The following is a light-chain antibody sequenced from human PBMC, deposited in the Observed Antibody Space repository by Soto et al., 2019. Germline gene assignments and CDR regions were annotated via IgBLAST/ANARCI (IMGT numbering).Light chain of an antibody. Sequence: QSVLTQPASVSGSPGQSITISCTGTSSDVGGYNYVSWYQHHPGKAPKLMIYDVTNRPSGISNRFSGSKSGNTASQTISGLQAEDEADYYCSSYTTTTWVFGGGTKVTVL. CDR1: SSDVGGYNY. CDR2: DVT. CDR3: SSYTTTTWV. J-gene: IGLJ3*02. V-gene: IGLV2-14*03.